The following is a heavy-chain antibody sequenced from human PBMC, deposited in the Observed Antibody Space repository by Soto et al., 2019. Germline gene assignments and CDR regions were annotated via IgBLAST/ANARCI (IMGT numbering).Heavy chain of an antibody. V-gene: IGHV3-9*01. Sequence: EVQLVESGGGLVQPGRSLRLSCVVSGLNFDDYAMHWVRQLPGKGLEWIAGLSWSGGTIDYADSVKGRFTISRDNAKNSVYLEMNSLRPEDTAVYYSTKEVRHNFSSYFVNWGQGTLGTVSS. D-gene: IGHD2-21*01. CDR3: TKEVRHNFSSYFVN. J-gene: IGHJ4*02. CDR1: GLNFDDYA. CDR2: LSWSGGTI.